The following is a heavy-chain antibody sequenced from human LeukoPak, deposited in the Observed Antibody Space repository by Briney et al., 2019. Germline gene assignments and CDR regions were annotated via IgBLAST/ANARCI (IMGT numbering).Heavy chain of an antibody. Sequence: SETLSLTCTVSGGSISSSSYYWGWIRQPPGKGLEWIGSIYYSGSTYYNPSLKSRVTISVDTSKNQFSLKLSSVTAADTAVYYCARQGQLVRFYYYYYMDVWGKGTTVTVSS. CDR1: GGSISSSSYY. CDR3: ARQGQLVRFYYYYYMDV. V-gene: IGHV4-39*07. D-gene: IGHD6-6*01. J-gene: IGHJ6*03. CDR2: IYYSGST.